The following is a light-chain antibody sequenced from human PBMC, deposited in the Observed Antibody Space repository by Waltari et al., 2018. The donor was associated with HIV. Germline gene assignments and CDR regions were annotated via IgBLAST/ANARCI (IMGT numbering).Light chain of an antibody. CDR1: QSVGYF. CDR3: QQRINWPLT. J-gene: IGKJ4*01. Sequence: EIVLTQSPVTLSLSPGERADLSCRASQSVGYFLAWYQQTPGQAPRLLIYAVSKRAAGTPARFSGSGSKTNFTLTISALEPEDFVVYYCQQRINWPLTFGGGTRVEI. V-gene: IGKV3-11*01. CDR2: AVS.